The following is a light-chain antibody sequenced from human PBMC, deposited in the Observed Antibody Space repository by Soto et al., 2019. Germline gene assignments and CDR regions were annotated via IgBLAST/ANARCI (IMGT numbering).Light chain of an antibody. CDR3: QQYGSSPWT. J-gene: IGKJ1*01. V-gene: IGKV3-20*01. Sequence: EVVLTQYPVTLSFSPGERAALYCRASPRVSRSYLPCYHKKPGQSPRLLIYGASSRATGIPDRFSGSGSGTDFTLTISSLEPEDFAVYYCQQYGSSPWTFGQGTKVDI. CDR2: GAS. CDR1: PRVSRSY.